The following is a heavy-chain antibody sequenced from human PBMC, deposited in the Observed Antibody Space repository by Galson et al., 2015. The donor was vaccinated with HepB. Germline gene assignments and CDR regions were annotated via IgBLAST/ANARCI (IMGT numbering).Heavy chain of an antibody. D-gene: IGHD3-22*01. CDR2: IIPIFGTA. V-gene: IGHV1-69*06. J-gene: IGHJ4*02. CDR3: ARADSSGYFYYFDY. CDR1: GGTFSSYA. Sequence: SVKVSCKASGGTFSSYAISWVRQAPGQGLEWMGGIIPIFGTANYAQKFQGRVTITADKSASTAYMELSSLRSEDTAVYYCARADSSGYFYYFDYWGQGTLVTVSS.